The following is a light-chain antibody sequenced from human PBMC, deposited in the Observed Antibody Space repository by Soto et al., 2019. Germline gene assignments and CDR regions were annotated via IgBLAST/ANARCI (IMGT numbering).Light chain of an antibody. V-gene: IGLV7-46*01. CDR1: TGAVTNGHY. Sequence: QAVVTQEPSLTVSPGGTATLTCVSSTGAVTNGHYPYWFQQKPGQAPRTLIYDTTNRHSWTPARFSGSLLGGKAALTLSGAQPEDEAEYYCLLSYNGPYVFGTGTKVTVL. J-gene: IGLJ1*01. CDR3: LLSYNGPYV. CDR2: DTT.